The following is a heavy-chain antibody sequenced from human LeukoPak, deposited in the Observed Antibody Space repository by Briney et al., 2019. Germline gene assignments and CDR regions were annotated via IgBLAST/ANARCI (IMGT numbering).Heavy chain of an antibody. D-gene: IGHD2-2*01. CDR2: INHSVST. CDR3: ASGEVVVPTEADVTSGLDV. CDR1: GGSFSGYY. J-gene: IGHJ6*02. V-gene: IGHV4-34*01. Sequence: PSETLSLTCTVYGGSFSGYYWSWIRQPPGEGLEWLGEINHSVSTNYNTSLKSRVTISVDTSKNQFSLTLSSVTAADTALYYCASGEVVVPTEADVTSGLDVWGQGTTVTVSS.